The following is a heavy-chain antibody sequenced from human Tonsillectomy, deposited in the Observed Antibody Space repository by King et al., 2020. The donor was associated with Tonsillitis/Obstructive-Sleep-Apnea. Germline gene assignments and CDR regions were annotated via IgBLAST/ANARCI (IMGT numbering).Heavy chain of an antibody. CDR3: GTNAGDYYYYMDV. CDR1: GGSFSGYY. Sequence: VQLQQWGAGLLKPSETLSLTCGGYGGSFSGYYWSWIRQPPGKGLEWIGEINHSGSTDYNSSLKSRVTISRDTSKNQFSLRLTSVTAADTAVYYCGTNAGDYYYYMDVWGKGTTVTVSS. CDR2: INHSGST. D-gene: IGHD2-2*01. V-gene: IGHV4-34*01. J-gene: IGHJ6*03.